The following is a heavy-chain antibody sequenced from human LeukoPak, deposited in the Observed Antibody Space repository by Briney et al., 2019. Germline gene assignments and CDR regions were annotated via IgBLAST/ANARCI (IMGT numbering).Heavy chain of an antibody. J-gene: IGHJ4*01. CDR2: INSDGSST. Sequence: PGGSLRLSCAASGFTFSSYWMHWVRQAPGKGLVWVSRINSDGSSTSYADSVKGRFTISRDNAKNTLYLQMNSLRAEDTAVYHCAKGQGYSTSGWYFDYWGHGTLVTVSS. CDR1: GFTFSSYW. CDR3: AKGQGYSTSGWYFDY. D-gene: IGHD2-2*01. V-gene: IGHV3-74*01.